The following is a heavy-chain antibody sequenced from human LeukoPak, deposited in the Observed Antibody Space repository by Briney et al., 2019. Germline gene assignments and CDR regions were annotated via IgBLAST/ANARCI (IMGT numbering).Heavy chain of an antibody. V-gene: IGHV4-39*01. Sequence: SETLSLTCTVSGGSISSSRYYWGWLRQPPGKGLEWIGSIHYSGSTYYNPSLKSRVTISVDTSKNQFSLKLSSVTAADTAVYYCARPLYYYYYMDVWGKGTTVTVSS. J-gene: IGHJ6*03. CDR2: IHYSGST. CDR3: ARPLYYYYYMDV. CDR1: GGSISSSRYY.